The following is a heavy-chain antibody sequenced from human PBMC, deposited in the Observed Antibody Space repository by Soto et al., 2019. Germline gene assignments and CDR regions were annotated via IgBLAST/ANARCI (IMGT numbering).Heavy chain of an antibody. J-gene: IGHJ5*02. CDR1: GGSISSGGYY. V-gene: IGHV4-61*08. Sequence: PSETLSLTCTVSGGSISSGGYYWSWIRQHPGKGLEWIGYIYYSGSTNYNPSLKSRVTISVDTSKNQFSLKLSSVTAADTAVYYCARGTTDCISTSCYKFGPQINWFDPWGQGTLVTVSS. D-gene: IGHD2-2*02. CDR3: ARGTTDCISTSCYKFGPQINWFDP. CDR2: IYYSGST.